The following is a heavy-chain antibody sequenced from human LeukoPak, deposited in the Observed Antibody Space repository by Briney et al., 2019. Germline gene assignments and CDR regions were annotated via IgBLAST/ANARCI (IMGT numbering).Heavy chain of an antibody. Sequence: GASVKVSCKASGYTFTSYGISWVRQAPGQGLEWMGWISAYNGNTNYAQKLQGRVTMTTDTSTSTAYMELRSLRSDDTAVYYCARDRGIAYYYDSSGYCPCYWGQGTLVTVSS. CDR1: GYTFTSYG. CDR2: ISAYNGNT. V-gene: IGHV1-18*01. D-gene: IGHD3-22*01. J-gene: IGHJ4*02. CDR3: ARDRGIAYYYDSSGYCPCY.